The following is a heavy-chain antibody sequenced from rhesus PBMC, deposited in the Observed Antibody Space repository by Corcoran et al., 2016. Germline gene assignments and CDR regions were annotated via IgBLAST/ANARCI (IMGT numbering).Heavy chain of an antibody. J-gene: IGHJ3*01. V-gene: IGHV4-127*01. D-gene: IGHD4-29*01. Sequence: QVQLQESGPGPGKPSETLSLTCAVSGSSISSGYGLGWIRQLPGQGLEWIGQIYGGSGSTYYNPSLKSRVTVSKDTSKNQFSLKMSSVTAADTAVYYCARVPSSAGAFDFWGQGLRVTVSS. CDR3: ARVPSSAGAFDF. CDR1: GSSISSGYG. CDR2: IYGGSGST.